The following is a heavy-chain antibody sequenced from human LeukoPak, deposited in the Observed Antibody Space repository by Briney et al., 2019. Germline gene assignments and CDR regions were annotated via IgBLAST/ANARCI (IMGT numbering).Heavy chain of an antibody. V-gene: IGHV3-53*01. J-gene: IGHJ4*02. D-gene: IGHD5-24*01. CDR2: IYSGGST. Sequence: GGSLRLSCAASGFTFSSNYMSWVRQAPGKGLEWVSVIYSGGSTYYADSVKGRCTISRDNSKNTLYLQMNSLRAEDTAVYYCARGDGYGIFDYWGQGTLVTVSS. CDR3: ARGDGYGIFDY. CDR1: GFTFSSNY.